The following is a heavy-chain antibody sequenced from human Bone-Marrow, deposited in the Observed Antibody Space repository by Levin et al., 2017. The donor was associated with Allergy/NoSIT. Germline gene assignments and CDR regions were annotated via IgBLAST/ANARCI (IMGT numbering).Heavy chain of an antibody. CDR1: GDSMTSNDW. D-gene: IGHD2-2*01. CDR2: VSHRGNA. J-gene: IGHJ6*03. CDR3: AREKQYQLPLYYYYYYIDV. V-gene: IGHV4-4*02. Sequence: SQTLSLTCAVSGDSMTSNDWWTWVRQPPGKGLEWIGEVSHRGNANYNPSLKNRVTISVDKSKNQFSLRVTSVTAADTAVYYCAREKQYQLPLYYYYYYIDVWGKGTTVTVSS.